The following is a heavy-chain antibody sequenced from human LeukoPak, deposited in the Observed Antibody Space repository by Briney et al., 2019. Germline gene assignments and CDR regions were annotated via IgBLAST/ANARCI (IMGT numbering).Heavy chain of an antibody. CDR2: IYPGGSDT. CDR1: GYRFTSYW. J-gene: IGHJ3*01. Sequence: GESLKISCKASGYRFTSYWIGWVRQMPGKGLEWMGIIYPGGSDTRYSPSFQGQVSILADKSISTAYLQWSSLKASDTAMYYCARRYSSSSGASDAFDFWGQGTMVTVSS. D-gene: IGHD6-6*01. CDR3: ARRYSSSSGASDAFDF. V-gene: IGHV5-51*01.